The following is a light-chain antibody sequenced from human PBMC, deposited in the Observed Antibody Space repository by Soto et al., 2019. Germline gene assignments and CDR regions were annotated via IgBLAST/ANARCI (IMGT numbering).Light chain of an antibody. J-gene: IGKJ1*01. CDR1: QTVSSSY. CDR2: DAS. V-gene: IGKV3D-20*01. Sequence: EIVLTQSPATLSLSPGETATLSCGASQTVSSSYLAWYQQKPGLAPRLLIFDASGRATGIPDRFSGSGSGKDFTLTISRLVPEDFAVYYCQQYGSTPTTFGQGTKVEIK. CDR3: QQYGSTPTT.